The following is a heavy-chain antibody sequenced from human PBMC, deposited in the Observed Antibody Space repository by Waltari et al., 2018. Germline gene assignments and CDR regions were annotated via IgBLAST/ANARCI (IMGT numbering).Heavy chain of an antibody. Sequence: QVQLQASGPGQVKPSETLSLTCAVSGDSSTSHYWSWIRQIPEKGVEWIGHIYYTGTATYNPSLESRVTISVDMSKNQFSLKVTSVTPADTAEYFCAGGSAYGVDVWGQGTTVTVSS. D-gene: IGHD6-25*01. CDR3: AGGSAYGVDV. CDR1: GDSSTSHY. CDR2: IYYTGTA. V-gene: IGHV4-59*11. J-gene: IGHJ6*02.